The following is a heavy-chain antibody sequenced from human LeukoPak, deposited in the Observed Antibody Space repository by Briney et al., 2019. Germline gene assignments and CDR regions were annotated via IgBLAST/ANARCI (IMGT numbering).Heavy chain of an antibody. J-gene: IGHJ5*02. CDR1: GGSISSSSYY. CDR3: ARDAGSYYGSGSYLFDP. Sequence: SETLSLTCTVSGGSISSSSYYWSWIRQPAGKGLEWIGRIYTSGSTNYNPSLKSRVTMSVDTSKNQFSLKLSSVTAADTAVYYCARDAGSYYGSGSYLFDPWGQGTLVTVSS. V-gene: IGHV4-61*02. D-gene: IGHD3-10*01. CDR2: IYTSGST.